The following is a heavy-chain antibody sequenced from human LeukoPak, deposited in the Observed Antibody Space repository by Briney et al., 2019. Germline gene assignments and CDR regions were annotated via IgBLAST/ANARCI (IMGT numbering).Heavy chain of an antibody. CDR2: INHSGST. CDR3: ARRPYYDILTGYYGYYYYYMDV. V-gene: IGHV4-4*02. D-gene: IGHD3-9*01. J-gene: IGHJ6*03. Sequence: PSGTLSLTCAVSGDSLNTNTWWSWVRQPPGKGLEWIGEINHSGSTNYNPSLKSRVTISVDTSKNQFSLKLSSVTAADTAVYYCARRPYYDILTGYYGYYYYYMDVWGKGTTVTISS. CDR1: GDSLNTNTW.